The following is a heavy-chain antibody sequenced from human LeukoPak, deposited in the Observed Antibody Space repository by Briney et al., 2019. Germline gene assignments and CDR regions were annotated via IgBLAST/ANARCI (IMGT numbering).Heavy chain of an antibody. CDR3: ARYYYDSTGYPHYFDY. Sequence: GGPLRLSSAPHALTVPSHYMSWVRQAPGKGLEWVSVIYSGGSTYYADSVKGRFTIFRDNSKNTVYLQMNSLRAEDTALYYCARYYYDSTGYPHYFDYWRPGTLVTVSS. J-gene: IGHJ4*02. D-gene: IGHD3-22*01. CDR1: ALTVPSHY. V-gene: IGHV3-53*01. CDR2: IYSGGST.